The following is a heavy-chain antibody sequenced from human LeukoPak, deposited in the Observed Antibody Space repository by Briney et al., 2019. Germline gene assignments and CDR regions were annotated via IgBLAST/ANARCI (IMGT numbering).Heavy chain of an antibody. CDR2: FDPEDGET. CDR1: GYTLTELS. CDR3: ATWVDYYGSGSSLLDP. J-gene: IGHJ5*02. Sequence: ASVKVSCKVSGYTLTELSMHWVRQAPGKGLEWMGGFDPEDGETIYAQKFQGRVTMTEDTSTDTAYMELSSLRSEDTAVYYCATWVDYYGSGSSLLDPWGQGTLVTVSS. D-gene: IGHD3-10*01. V-gene: IGHV1-24*01.